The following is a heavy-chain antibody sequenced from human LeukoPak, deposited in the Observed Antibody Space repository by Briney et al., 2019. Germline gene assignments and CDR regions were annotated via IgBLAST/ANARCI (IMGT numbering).Heavy chain of an antibody. V-gene: IGHV1-2*02. D-gene: IGHD6-19*01. CDR1: GYTFTVYY. J-gene: IGHJ4*02. CDR2: INPNNGGT. CDR3: AREEYSSGCDY. Sequence: ASVKVSFTASGYTFTVYYVHWVRQAPGQGLEWMGWINPNNGGTNYAQKFQGRVTMTRDTSISTAYMELSRLRSDDTAFYYCAREEYSSGCDYWGQGTLVTVSS.